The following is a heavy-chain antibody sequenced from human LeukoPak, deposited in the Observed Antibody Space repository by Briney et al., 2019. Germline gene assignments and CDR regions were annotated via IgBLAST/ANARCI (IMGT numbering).Heavy chain of an antibody. CDR1: GFTFSSYA. J-gene: IGHJ6*02. Sequence: GGSLRLSCAASGFTFSSYAMSWVRQAPGKGLEWVSGISGSGGSTYYADSVKGRFTISRDNSKNTLYLQMNSLRAEDTAVYYCAKGGRTIAVAHYYGMDVWGQGTTVTVSS. CDR3: AKGGRTIAVAHYYGMDV. CDR2: ISGSGGST. V-gene: IGHV3-23*01. D-gene: IGHD6-19*01.